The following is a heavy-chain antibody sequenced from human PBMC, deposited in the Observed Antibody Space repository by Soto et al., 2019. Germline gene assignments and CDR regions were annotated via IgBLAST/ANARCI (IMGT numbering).Heavy chain of an antibody. Sequence: GSLRLSCAASGFTFSSYGMHWVRQAPGKGLEWVAVISYDGSNKYYADSVKGRFTISRDNSKNTLYLQMNSLRAEDTAVYDCAKAVGTHDYLDYYRQGTLVTVSS. V-gene: IGHV3-30*18. CDR3: AKAVGTHDYLDY. J-gene: IGHJ4*01. CDR2: ISYDGSNK. CDR1: GFTFSSYG. D-gene: IGHD6-19*01.